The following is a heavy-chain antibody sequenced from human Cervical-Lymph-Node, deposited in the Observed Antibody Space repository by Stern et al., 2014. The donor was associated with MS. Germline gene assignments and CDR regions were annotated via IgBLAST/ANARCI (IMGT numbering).Heavy chain of an antibody. Sequence: QVPLQESGPALVKPTQTLTLTCTFSGFALSTSGMCVSWIRQPTGKALEWLARIDWDDDRYYSPSLKTRLTISKDTSKNQVVLTMTDMDPVDTATYYCARIKFGDYDYGMDVWGQGTTVTVSS. CDR1: GFALSTSGMC. D-gene: IGHD3-16*01. J-gene: IGHJ6*02. V-gene: IGHV2-70*15. CDR2: IDWDDDR. CDR3: ARIKFGDYDYGMDV.